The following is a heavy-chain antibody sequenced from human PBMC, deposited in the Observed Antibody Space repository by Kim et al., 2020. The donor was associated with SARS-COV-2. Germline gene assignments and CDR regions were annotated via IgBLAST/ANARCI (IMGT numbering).Heavy chain of an antibody. Sequence: GGSLRLSCAASGFTFSSYGMHWVRQAPGKGLEWVAVISYDGSNKYYADSVKGRFTISRDNSKNTLYLQMNSLRAEDTAVYYCAKDLAVGYYYGSGSYYLSGAQRRPYYYYYGMDVWGQGTTVTVSS. D-gene: IGHD3-10*01. V-gene: IGHV3-30*18. J-gene: IGHJ6*02. CDR3: AKDLAVGYYYGSGSYYLSGAQRRPYYYYYGMDV. CDR1: GFTFSSYG. CDR2: ISYDGSNK.